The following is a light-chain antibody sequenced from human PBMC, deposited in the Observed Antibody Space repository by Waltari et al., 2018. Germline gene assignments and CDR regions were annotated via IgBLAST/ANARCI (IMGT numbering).Light chain of an antibody. Sequence: CRASQTVRSFLAWYQQKPGQAPRLLIFDASSRAPGIPAKFRGSGSGTDFTLTVSNLEPEDFAVYYCLQRSNWPYTFGQGTRVEIK. J-gene: IGKJ2*01. CDR1: QTVRSF. CDR3: LQRSNWPYT. CDR2: DAS. V-gene: IGKV3-11*01.